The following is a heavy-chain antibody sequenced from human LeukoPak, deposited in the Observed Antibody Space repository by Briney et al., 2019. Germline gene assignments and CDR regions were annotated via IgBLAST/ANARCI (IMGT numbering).Heavy chain of an antibody. J-gene: IGHJ4*02. CDR1: GFTFSSYA. V-gene: IGHV3-23*01. Sequence: PGGSLRLSCAASGFTFSSYAMNWVRQAPGKGLEWVSISGSGGDTYYADSVKGRFTISRDNSKNTLYLQMNSLRAEDTAVYYCAKEAVDYDILTGYYTTGYFDYWGQGTLVTVSS. D-gene: IGHD3-9*01. CDR3: AKEAVDYDILTGYYTTGYFDY. CDR2: ISGSGGDT.